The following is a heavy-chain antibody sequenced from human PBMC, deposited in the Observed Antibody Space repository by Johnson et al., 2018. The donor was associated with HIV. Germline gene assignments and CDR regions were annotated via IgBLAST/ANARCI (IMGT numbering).Heavy chain of an antibody. J-gene: IGHJ3*01. Sequence: QVQLVESGGGLVQPGESLRLSCAVSGFTLSSYGMHWVRQAPGKGLEWVAFIHYDGSTKYFAESVKGRFTISRDNSKNILYLQMNSLRPEDTAVYYCARANLSPFGGVNDAFDVWGQGTMVTVSS. CDR3: ARANLSPFGGVNDAFDV. D-gene: IGHD3-16*01. CDR1: GFTLSSYG. CDR2: IHYDGSTK. V-gene: IGHV3-30*02.